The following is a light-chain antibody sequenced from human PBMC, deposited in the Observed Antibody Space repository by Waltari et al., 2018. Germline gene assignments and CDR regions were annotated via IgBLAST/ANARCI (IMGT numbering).Light chain of an antibody. Sequence: QSVLTQPPSVSAAPGPKVPISFSGGSSNIGNNFVSWYQQLPGTGHKLLIYDDNKRPSGIPDRFSGSKSGPSANLGITGLKTGDEADYYCGTWDTSLSAGVFGWGTKLTVL. CDR2: DDN. CDR1: SSNIGNNF. V-gene: IGLV1-51*01. CDR3: GTWDTSLSAGV. J-gene: IGLJ3*02.